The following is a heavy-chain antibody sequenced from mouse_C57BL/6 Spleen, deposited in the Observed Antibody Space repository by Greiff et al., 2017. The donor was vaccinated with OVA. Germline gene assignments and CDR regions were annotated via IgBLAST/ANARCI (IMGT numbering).Heavy chain of an antibody. Sequence: EVMLVESGEGLVKPGGSLKLSCAASGFTFSSYAMSWVRQTPEKRLEWVAYISSGGDYIYYADTVKGRFTITRDKARNTLYLQMSSLKSEDTAMYDCTRDGNCSYYAMDYWGQGTSVTVSS. V-gene: IGHV5-9-1*02. CDR3: TRDGNCSYYAMDY. D-gene: IGHD2-1*01. J-gene: IGHJ4*01. CDR1: GFTFSSYA. CDR2: ISSGGDYI.